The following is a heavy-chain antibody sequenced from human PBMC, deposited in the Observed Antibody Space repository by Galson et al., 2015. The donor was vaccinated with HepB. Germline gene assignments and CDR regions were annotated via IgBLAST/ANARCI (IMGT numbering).Heavy chain of an antibody. CDR2: IIPIFGTA. D-gene: IGHD4-17*01. CDR1: GGTFSSYA. J-gene: IGHJ5*02. V-gene: IGHV1-69*13. Sequence: SVKVSCKASGGTFSSYAISWVRQAPGQGLEWMGGIIPIFGTANYAQKFQGRVTITADESTSTAYMELSSLRSEDTAVYYCASDVEDYGDYNWFDPWGLGTLVTVSS. CDR3: ASDVEDYGDYNWFDP.